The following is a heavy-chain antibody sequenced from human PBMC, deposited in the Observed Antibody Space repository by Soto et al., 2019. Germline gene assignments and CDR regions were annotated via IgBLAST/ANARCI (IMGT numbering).Heavy chain of an antibody. V-gene: IGHV4-61*01. CDR3: AREGYDDVWGSYVRPYGMDV. Sequence: QVQLQESGPGLVKPSETLSLTCTVSGGSVSSGSYYWSWIRQPPGKGLEWIGYIYYSGSTNYNPSXEARVTISVDTSXTQXSXTLSSVTAADTAVYYCAREGYDDVWGSYVRPYGMDVWGQGTTVTVSS. J-gene: IGHJ6*02. D-gene: IGHD3-16*01. CDR2: IYYSGST. CDR1: GGSVSSGSYY.